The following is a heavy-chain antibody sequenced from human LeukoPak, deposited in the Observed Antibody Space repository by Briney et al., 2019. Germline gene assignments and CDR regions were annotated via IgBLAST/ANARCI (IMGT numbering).Heavy chain of an antibody. CDR2: INPRDGGT. CDR3: ARGPFSGSAYHPNYFDY. D-gene: IGHD1-26*01. Sequence: ASVNVSCKASGYTFTSNYIHWVRQAPGQGLEWLAIINPRDGGTTYAQNFQDRVTMTRDTSTSTVYMELSSLRSEDTAVYYCARGPFSGSAYHPNYFDYWGQGTLVTVSS. J-gene: IGHJ4*02. V-gene: IGHV1-46*01. CDR1: GYTFTSNY.